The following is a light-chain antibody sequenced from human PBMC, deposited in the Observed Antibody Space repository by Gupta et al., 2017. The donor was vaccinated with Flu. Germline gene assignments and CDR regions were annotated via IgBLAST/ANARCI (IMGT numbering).Light chain of an antibody. CDR2: EDN. J-gene: IGLJ3*02. CDR1: AFARRC. V-gene: IGLV3-10*01. Sequence: GQTATITCSSDAFARRCAHWYQQQSGQAPRPVIFEDNKRPSGIPDRFSGSTAGTAATSTLTVAQVKNEADDHCFCQARGADDNVFGGGTTLAVL. CDR3: FCQARGADDNV.